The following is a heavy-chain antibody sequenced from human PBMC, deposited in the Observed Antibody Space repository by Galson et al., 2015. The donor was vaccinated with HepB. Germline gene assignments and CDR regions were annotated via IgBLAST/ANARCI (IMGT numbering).Heavy chain of an antibody. CDR2: ISGSGIST. CDR3: AKIPSYYFDSSAYSQFDY. D-gene: IGHD3-22*01. J-gene: IGHJ4*02. Sequence: SLRLSCAASGFTFSSYAMSWVRQAPGKGLEWVSSISGSGISTYYADSVKGRSTISRDKSKNTLYLQMNSLRAEDTAVYCCAKIPSYYFDSSAYSQFDYWGQGTLVAVSS. V-gene: IGHV3-23*01. CDR1: GFTFSSYA.